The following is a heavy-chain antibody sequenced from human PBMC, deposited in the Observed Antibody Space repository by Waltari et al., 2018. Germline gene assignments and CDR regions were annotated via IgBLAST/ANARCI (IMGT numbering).Heavy chain of an antibody. V-gene: IGHV3-53*01. CDR3: ATDGDGDCSLCLAQ. D-gene: IGHD2-21*02. Sequence: EVQLVESGGGVIQPGGSLRLSCAASGFIVSTNYMSWVRQAPGKGREWVSSIYNDGTKLYVDSVKGRFTVSRDKSKNMVHLQMDSLRAEDTAVYYCATDGDGDCSLCLAQWGQGTLVTVSS. CDR1: GFIVSTNY. CDR2: IYNDGTK. J-gene: IGHJ4*02.